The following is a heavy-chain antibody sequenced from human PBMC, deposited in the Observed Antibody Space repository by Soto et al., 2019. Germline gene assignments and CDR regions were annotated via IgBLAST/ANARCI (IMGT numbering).Heavy chain of an antibody. Sequence: EVQLVESGGGLVQPGGSLRLSCAASGFTFSKYSVNWVRQAPGKGLEWGSYISSSSRTIDYADSVKGRFTISRDNAKNSLYIQMNSLRDEDTAVYYCARDLGYGSGHYCCYFDYWGQGTLVTVSS. D-gene: IGHD3-10*01. CDR1: GFTFSKYS. J-gene: IGHJ4*02. CDR3: ARDLGYGSGHYCCYFDY. CDR2: ISSSSRTI. V-gene: IGHV3-48*02.